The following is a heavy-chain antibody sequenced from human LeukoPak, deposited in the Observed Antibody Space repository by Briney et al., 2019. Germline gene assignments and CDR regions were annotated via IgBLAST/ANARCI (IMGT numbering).Heavy chain of an antibody. CDR2: MNSDGSIT. CDR3: ARDQGVAGWLSA. V-gene: IGHV3-74*01. J-gene: IGHJ4*02. Sequence: GGSLRLSCAASGFNFSPYWMHWVRQAPGKGLVWVARMNSDGSITNYADSVKGRFTISRDNAKNTVFLQMNSLRVEDTAVYYCARDQGVAGWLSAWGQGTLDTVSS. CDR1: GFNFSPYW. D-gene: IGHD3-22*01.